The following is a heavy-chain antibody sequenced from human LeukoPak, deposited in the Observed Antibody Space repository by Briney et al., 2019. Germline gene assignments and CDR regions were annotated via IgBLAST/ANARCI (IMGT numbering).Heavy chain of an antibody. CDR2: ISWNSGSI. D-gene: IGHD3-10*01. Sequence: GGSLRLSCAASGFTFDDYAMHWVRQAPGKGLEWVSGISWNSGSIGYADSVKGRFTISRDNAKNSLYLQMNSLRAEDTAVYYCAKGDYYGSGSSPRNWGQGTLVTVSS. CDR1: GFTFDDYA. V-gene: IGHV3-9*01. CDR3: AKGDYYGSGSSPRN. J-gene: IGHJ4*02.